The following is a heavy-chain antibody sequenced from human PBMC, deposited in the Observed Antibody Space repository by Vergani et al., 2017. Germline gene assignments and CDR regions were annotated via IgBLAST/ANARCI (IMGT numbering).Heavy chain of an antibody. Sequence: QVQLQESGPGLVKPSQTLSLTCTVSGASINNDFYYWHWIRQPAGKGLEWIGRIYVSGITDYNSSLQSRVSMSVDTSKNQFSLTLTSVTAADTAVYYCARDNKQLRPRDCDLWGQETMVTVSS. D-gene: IGHD4-23*01. V-gene: IGHV4-61*02. CDR1: GASINNDFYY. CDR2: IYVSGIT. J-gene: IGHJ3*01. CDR3: ARDNKQLRPRDCDL.